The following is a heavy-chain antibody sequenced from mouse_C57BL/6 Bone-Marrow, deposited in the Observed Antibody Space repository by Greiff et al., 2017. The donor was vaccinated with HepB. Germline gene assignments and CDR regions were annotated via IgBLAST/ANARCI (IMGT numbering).Heavy chain of an antibody. Sequence: EVKLVESGGGLVKPGGSLKLSCAASGFTFSSYAMSWVHQTPEKRLEWVATISDGGSYTYYPDNVKGRFTISRDNAKNNLYLQMSHLKSEDTAMYYCARDQLVYFDYWGQGTTLTVSS. J-gene: IGHJ2*01. CDR1: GFTFSSYA. CDR2: ISDGGSYT. CDR3: ARDQLVYFDY. V-gene: IGHV5-4*01. D-gene: IGHD3-1*01.